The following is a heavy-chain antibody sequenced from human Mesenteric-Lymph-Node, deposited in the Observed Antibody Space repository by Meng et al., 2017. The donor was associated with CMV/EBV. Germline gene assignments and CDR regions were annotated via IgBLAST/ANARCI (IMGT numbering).Heavy chain of an antibody. D-gene: IGHD2-21*01. J-gene: IGHJ4*02. CDR1: GGSISSTNW. CDR3: ATQPLQSADSRY. CDR2: IHHTGSS. Sequence: GSLRLSCAVSGGSISSTNWWSWVRQPPGKGLEWIGAIHHTGSSDYNSSLTSRATMSVDKAKNQFSLDLISVTAADTAVYYCATQPLQSADSRYWGQGTLVTVSS. V-gene: IGHV4-4*02.